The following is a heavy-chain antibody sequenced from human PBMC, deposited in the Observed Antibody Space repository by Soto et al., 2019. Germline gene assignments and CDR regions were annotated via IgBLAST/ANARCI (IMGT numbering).Heavy chain of an antibody. V-gene: IGHV1-46*01. CDR1: GYTFTSYY. D-gene: IGHD5-18*01. CDR2: INPSGGSR. CDR3: ARGRNGYSFLSSFDS. Sequence: QVQLVQSGAEVKKPGASVKVSCKASGYTFTSYYMHWVRQVPGQGLEWMGIINPSGGSRSYAQRFQGRVTMTRDKSTRTLYMELSSLRSEDTAVYYCARGRNGYSFLSSFDSWGQGTLVTVSS. J-gene: IGHJ4*02.